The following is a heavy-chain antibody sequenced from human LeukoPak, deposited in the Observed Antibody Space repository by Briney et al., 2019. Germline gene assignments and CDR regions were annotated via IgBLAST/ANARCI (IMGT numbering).Heavy chain of an antibody. J-gene: IGHJ4*02. D-gene: IGHD3/OR15-3a*01. Sequence: GGSQRLSCAASGFTFSSSGMHWVRQAPGKGLEWVAVIWYDGSNKYYEDSVKGRFTISRDNSKNTLYLQMNSLRAEDTAVYYCARGLGQSYYFDYWGQGTLVTVSS. CDR2: IWYDGSNK. V-gene: IGHV3-33*01. CDR3: ARGLGQSYYFDY. CDR1: GFTFSSSG.